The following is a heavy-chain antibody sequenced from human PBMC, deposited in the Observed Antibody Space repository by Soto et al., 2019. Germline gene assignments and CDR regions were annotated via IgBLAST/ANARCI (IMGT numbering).Heavy chain of an antibody. CDR3: ARGRYCLTGSCFPNWFDS. CDR1: GDSISTVDYF. J-gene: IGHJ5*01. D-gene: IGHD2-15*01. V-gene: IGHV4-30-4*01. Sequence: KPSETLSLTCSVSGDSISTVDYFWAWIRQPPGQTLEYIGYIYKSATTYYNPSFESRVAISLDTSKSQFSLTVTSVTAGDTAVYFCARGRYCLTGSCFPNWFDSWGRGTLVTVSS. CDR2: IYKSATT.